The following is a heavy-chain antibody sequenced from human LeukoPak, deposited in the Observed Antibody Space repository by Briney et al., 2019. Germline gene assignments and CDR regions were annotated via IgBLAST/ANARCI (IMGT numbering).Heavy chain of an antibody. CDR3: ARRIAAAEVFDY. CDR2: IYPGDSDT. V-gene: IGHV5-51*01. J-gene: IGHJ4*02. Sequence: GESLKISFKGSGYSFSSYWIAWVRQMPGKGLEWMGIIYPGDSDTRYSPSFQGQVTISADKSVSTAYLQWGSLKASDTAMYYCARRIAAAEVFDYWGQGTLLTVSS. CDR1: GYSFSSYW. D-gene: IGHD6-13*01.